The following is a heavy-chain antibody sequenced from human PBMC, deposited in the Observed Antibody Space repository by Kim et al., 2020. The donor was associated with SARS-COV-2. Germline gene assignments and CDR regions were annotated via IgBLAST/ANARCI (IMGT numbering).Heavy chain of an antibody. D-gene: IGHD3-3*01. CDR3: ARDRIGVDNDFWSGYQRDLYYYYYGMDV. Sequence: SQTLSLTCAISGDSVSSNSAAWNWIRQSPSRGLEWLGRTYYRSKWYNDYAVSVKSRITINPDTSKNQFSLQLNSVTPEDTAVYYCARDRIGVDNDFWSGYQRDLYYYYYGMDVWGQGTTVTVSS. CDR2: TYYRSKWYN. J-gene: IGHJ6*02. V-gene: IGHV6-1*01. CDR1: GDSVSSNSAA.